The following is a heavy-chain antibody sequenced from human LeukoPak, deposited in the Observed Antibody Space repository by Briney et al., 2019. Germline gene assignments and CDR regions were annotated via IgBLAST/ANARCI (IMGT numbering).Heavy chain of an antibody. CDR2: IRYDGSNK. V-gene: IGHV3-30*02. D-gene: IGHD4-17*01. J-gene: IGHJ4*02. CDR3: AKDPYGDYVRYYFDY. CDR1: GFTFSSYG. Sequence: GGSLRLSCAASGFTFSSYGMHWVCQAPGKGLEWVAFIRYDGSNKYYADSVKGRFTISRDNSKNTLYLQMNSLRAEDTAVYYCAKDPYGDYVRYYFDYWGQGTLVTVSS.